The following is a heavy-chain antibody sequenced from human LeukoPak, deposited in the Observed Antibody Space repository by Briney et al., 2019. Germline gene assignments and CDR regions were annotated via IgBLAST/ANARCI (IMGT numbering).Heavy chain of an antibody. CDR2: INTDGSST. J-gene: IGHJ3*02. Sequence: GGSLRLSCAASGFTFSSHWMHWVRQAPGKGLVWVSRINTDGSSTGYADSVKGRFTISRDNAKNTLYLQMNSLRAEDTAVYYCAKGRNTMVRGVVFDAFDIWGQGTMVTVSS. D-gene: IGHD3-10*01. CDR1: GFTFSSHW. CDR3: AKGRNTMVRGVVFDAFDI. V-gene: IGHV3-74*01.